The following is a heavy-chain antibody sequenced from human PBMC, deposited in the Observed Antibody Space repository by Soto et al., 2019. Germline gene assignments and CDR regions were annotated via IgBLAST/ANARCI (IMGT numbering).Heavy chain of an antibody. CDR2: ISYDGSNK. V-gene: IGHV3-30*18. CDR3: AKGVYSSSWYKADAFDI. CDR1: GFTFSSYG. D-gene: IGHD6-13*01. Sequence: QVQLVESGGGVVQPGRSLRLSCAASGFTFSSYGMHWVRQAPGKGLEWVAVISYDGSNKYYADSVKGRFTISRDNSKNTLYLQMNSLRAEDTAVYYCAKGVYSSSWYKADAFDIWGQGTMVTVSS. J-gene: IGHJ3*02.